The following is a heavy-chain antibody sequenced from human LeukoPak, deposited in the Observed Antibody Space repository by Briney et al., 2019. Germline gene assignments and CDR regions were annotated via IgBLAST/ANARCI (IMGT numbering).Heavy chain of an antibody. CDR2: IWYDGSNK. CDR3: ATPPSAGGY. Sequence: PGRSLRLSCAASGFTFSSYAMHWVRQAPGKGLEWVAVIWYDGSNKYYADSVKGRFTISRDNSKNTLYLQMNSLGAEDTAVYYCATPPSAGGYWGQGTLVTVSS. CDR1: GFTFSSYA. V-gene: IGHV3-33*08. D-gene: IGHD3-16*01. J-gene: IGHJ4*02.